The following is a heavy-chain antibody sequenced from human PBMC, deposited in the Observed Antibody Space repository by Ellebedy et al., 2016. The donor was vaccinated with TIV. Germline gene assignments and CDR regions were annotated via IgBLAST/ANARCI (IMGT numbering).Heavy chain of an antibody. CDR3: SRGGGCGGGTCYYPDF. Sequence: PGGSLRLSCAASGFTFSRYWMHWVRQAPGKGLVWVSRIKSEGTGISCADSVRGRFTISRDNAKNSLYLQMTRLRAEETAVYYCSRGGGCGGGTCYYPDFWGQGTLVTVSS. D-gene: IGHD2-15*01. CDR1: GFTFSRYW. J-gene: IGHJ4*02. CDR2: IKSEGTGI. V-gene: IGHV3-74*01.